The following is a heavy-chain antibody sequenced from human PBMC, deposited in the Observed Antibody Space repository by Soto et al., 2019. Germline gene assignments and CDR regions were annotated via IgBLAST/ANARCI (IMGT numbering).Heavy chain of an antibody. CDR2: ISGYGNT. V-gene: IGHV3-23*01. Sequence: GGSLRLSCAASGYTFSNYAMIWVRQAPGKGLEWVSSISGYGNTYYADSVKGRFTFSRDNSRNTVYLQMNSLRAEDTAVYYCARDLMSASGWYAPGYWGQGTLVTVSS. CDR3: ARDLMSASGWYAPGY. D-gene: IGHD6-19*01. J-gene: IGHJ4*02. CDR1: GYTFSNYA.